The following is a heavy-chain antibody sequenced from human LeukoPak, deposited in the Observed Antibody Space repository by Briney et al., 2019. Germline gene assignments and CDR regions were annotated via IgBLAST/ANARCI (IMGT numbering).Heavy chain of an antibody. J-gene: IGHJ4*02. Sequence: SETLSLTCTVSGGSISSYYWSWIRQPPGKGLEWIGYIYYSGSTNYNPSLKSRVTISVDPSKNQFSLKLSSGTAADTAVYYCARHSPATAIPYYFDYWGQGTLVTVSS. CDR1: GGSISSYY. D-gene: IGHD2-2*02. V-gene: IGHV4-59*08. CDR3: ARHSPATAIPYYFDY. CDR2: IYYSGST.